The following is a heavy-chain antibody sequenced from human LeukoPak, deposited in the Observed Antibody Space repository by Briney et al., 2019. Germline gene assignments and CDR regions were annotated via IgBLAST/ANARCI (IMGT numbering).Heavy chain of an antibody. D-gene: IGHD3-10*01. CDR1: GYTFTAYY. V-gene: IGHV1-2*02. Sequence: ASVKVSCKASGYTFTAYYIHWLRQAPGQGLEWMAWINPNSGATNYAQKFQGRVTMTRDTSISTAYMELSRLRSDDTAVYYCARVVGAGIWLLTRGYYFDYWGQGTLVTVSS. J-gene: IGHJ4*02. CDR3: ARVVGAGIWLLTRGYYFDY. CDR2: INPNSGAT.